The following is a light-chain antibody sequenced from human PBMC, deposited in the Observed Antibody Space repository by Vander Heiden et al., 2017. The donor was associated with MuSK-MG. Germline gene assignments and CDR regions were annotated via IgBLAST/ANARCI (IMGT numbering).Light chain of an antibody. J-gene: IGKJ1*01. V-gene: IGKV3-11*01. CDR3: QQRSPRRPGET. CDR1: QNINNY. CDR2: DAS. Sequence: EIVLTQSPVTLSLSPGERATLSCRASQNINNYLAWCQQKPGQAPRRLIFDASNRPAGIAAEFSGGGSATAFILTISSRVPEDVAVYYYQQRSPRRPGETFGQGTKVEIK.